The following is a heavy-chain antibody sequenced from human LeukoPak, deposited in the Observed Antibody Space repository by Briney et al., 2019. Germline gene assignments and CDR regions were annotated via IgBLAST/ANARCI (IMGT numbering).Heavy chain of an antibody. Sequence: SETLSLTCAVYGGSFSGYYWSWIRQPPGKGLEWIGEINHSGSTNYNPSLKSRVTISVDTSKNQFSLKLSSVTAADTAVYYCARGGVVVVPAAKRYFQHWGQGTLSPSPQ. CDR1: GGSFSGYY. V-gene: IGHV4-34*01. J-gene: IGHJ1*01. CDR2: INHSGST. CDR3: ARGGVVVVPAAKRYFQH. D-gene: IGHD2-2*01.